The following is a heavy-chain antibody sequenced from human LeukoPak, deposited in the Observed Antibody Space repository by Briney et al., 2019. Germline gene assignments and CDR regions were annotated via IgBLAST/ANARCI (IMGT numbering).Heavy chain of an antibody. Sequence: ASVKVSCKVSGYTLIELSMHWVRQAPGKGLEWMGGFDPEDGETIYAQKFQGRVTMTEDTSTDTAYMELSSLRSEDTAVYYCATRGGGWLQWGAFDIWGQGTMVTVSS. CDR3: ATRGGGWLQWGAFDI. CDR1: GYTLIELS. D-gene: IGHD5-24*01. CDR2: FDPEDGET. V-gene: IGHV1-24*01. J-gene: IGHJ3*02.